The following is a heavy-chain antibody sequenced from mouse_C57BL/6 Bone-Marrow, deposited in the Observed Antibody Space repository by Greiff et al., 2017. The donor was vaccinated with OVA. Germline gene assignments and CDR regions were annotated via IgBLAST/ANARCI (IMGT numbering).Heavy chain of an antibody. CDR1: GYTFTSYW. V-gene: IGHV1-52*01. Sequence: VQLQQSGAELVRPGSSVKLSCKASGYTFTSYWMHWVKQRPIQGLEWIGNIDPSDSETHYNQKFKDKATLTVDKSSSTAYMQLSSLTSEDSAVYYCARYDGEDYYAMDYWGQGTSVTVSS. J-gene: IGHJ4*01. CDR3: ARYDGEDYYAMDY. CDR2: IDPSDSET. D-gene: IGHD2-3*01.